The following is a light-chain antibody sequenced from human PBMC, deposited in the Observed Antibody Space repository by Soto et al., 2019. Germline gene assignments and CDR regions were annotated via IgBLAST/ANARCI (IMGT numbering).Light chain of an antibody. J-gene: IGKJ1*01. CDR2: GTS. CDR1: QSLSGN. CDR3: QQHNKWPWT. Sequence: EIVMTQYPDTLSVSQGERATLSCRASQSLSGNLAWYQQKPGQAPRLLIYGTSTRATGIPARFSGSGSGTEFTLTISSLHSEDFGVYYCQQHNKWPWTFGQGTKMEIK. V-gene: IGKV3-15*01.